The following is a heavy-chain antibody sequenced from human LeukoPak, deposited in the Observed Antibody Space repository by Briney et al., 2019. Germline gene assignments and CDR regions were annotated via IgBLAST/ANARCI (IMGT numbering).Heavy chain of an antibody. V-gene: IGHV1-2*02. J-gene: IGHJ3*02. Sequence: ASVTVSCKASGYTFTGYYMHWVRQAPGQGLEWMGWINPNSGGTNYAQKFQGRVTMTRDTSISTAYMELSRLRSDDTAVYYCARDCSGGSCRAHGAFDIWGQGTMVTVSS. CDR2: INPNSGGT. D-gene: IGHD2-15*01. CDR1: GYTFTGYY. CDR3: ARDCSGGSCRAHGAFDI.